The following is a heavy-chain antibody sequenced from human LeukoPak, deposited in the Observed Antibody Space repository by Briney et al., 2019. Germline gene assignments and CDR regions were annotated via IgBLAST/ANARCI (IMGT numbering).Heavy chain of an antibody. V-gene: IGHV1-69*04. Sequence: SVKVSCKASGGTFSSHAMNWVRQAPGQGLEWMGGIIPILDITNYAQKFQGRVTITADKSTGTAYMELSSLTTEDTAMYYCAILSDGAYCGGDCFYLDYWGQGTLVTVSS. D-gene: IGHD2-21*02. CDR1: GGTFSSHA. J-gene: IGHJ4*02. CDR2: IIPILDIT. CDR3: AILSDGAYCGGDCFYLDY.